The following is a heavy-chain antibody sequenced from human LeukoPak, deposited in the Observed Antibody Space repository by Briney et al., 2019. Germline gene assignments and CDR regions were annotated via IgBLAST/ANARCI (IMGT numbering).Heavy chain of an antibody. D-gene: IGHD2-15*01. CDR2: IRFDESAT. Sequence: TGGSLRLSCAPSGFILISYGLHWLRQAPGKGLEWVSFIRFDESATVFADSVKDRFTVSIDNSKNTVYMQMTSLRVEDTGPYYCAKEQGYCTGSTCYLRYLEYWGQGILVTVSS. J-gene: IGHJ4*02. CDR1: GFILISYG. V-gene: IGHV3-30*02. CDR3: AKEQGYCTGSTCYLRYLEY.